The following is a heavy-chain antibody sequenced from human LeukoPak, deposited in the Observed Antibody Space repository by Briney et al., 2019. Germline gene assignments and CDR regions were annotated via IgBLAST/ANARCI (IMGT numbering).Heavy chain of an antibody. CDR2: ISSSGSTI. Sequence: GGSLRLSCAASGFTFSDYYMSWIRQAPGKGLEWVSYISSSGSTIYYADSVKGRFTISRDNSKSTLYLQMNSLRAEDTAVYYCAASPAGGYCSRTTCPSDALNIWGKGTLVTVSS. CDR3: AASPAGGYCSRTTCPSDALNI. CDR1: GFTFSDYY. J-gene: IGHJ3*02. D-gene: IGHD2-2*01. V-gene: IGHV3-11*04.